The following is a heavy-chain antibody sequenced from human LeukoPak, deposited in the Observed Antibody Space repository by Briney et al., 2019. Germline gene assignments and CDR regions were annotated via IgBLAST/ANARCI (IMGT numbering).Heavy chain of an antibody. V-gene: IGHV3-21*01. Sequence: GGSPRLSCAASGFTFSSYSMNWVRQAPGKGLEWVSSISSSSTYIYYADSVKGRFTISRDNAKNSLSLQMNSLRAEDTAVYYCAREALNMYYGMDVWGQGTTVTVSS. D-gene: IGHD1/OR15-1a*01. J-gene: IGHJ6*02. CDR3: AREALNMYYGMDV. CDR1: GFTFSSYS. CDR2: ISSSSTYI.